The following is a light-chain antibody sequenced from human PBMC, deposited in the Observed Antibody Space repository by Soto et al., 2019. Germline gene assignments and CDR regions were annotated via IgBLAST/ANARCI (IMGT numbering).Light chain of an antibody. CDR1: QTITTW. CDR3: QQLNNYPRT. J-gene: IGKJ1*01. CDR2: DAS. Sequence: DIRVTQSPPTLSSSLVDRVTITCRASQTITTWTAWYQQKPGKAPKLLVYDASTLQSGVATRFSGSGSGTEFTLTISSLQPEDFATYYCQQLNNYPRTFGQGTKVDIK. V-gene: IGKV1-5*01.